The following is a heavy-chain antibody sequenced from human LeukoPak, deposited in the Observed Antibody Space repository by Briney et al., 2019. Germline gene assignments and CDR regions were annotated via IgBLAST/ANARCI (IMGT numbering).Heavy chain of an antibody. D-gene: IGHD6-13*01. CDR1: GGSISSGSYY. Sequence: SQTLSLTCTVSGGSISSGSYYWSWIRQPAGKGLEWIGRIYTSGSTNYNPSLKSRVTMSVDTSKNQFSLKLSSVTAADTAVYYCARDRVYSSSWTLNWFDPWGQGTLVTVSS. J-gene: IGHJ5*02. CDR3: ARDRVYSSSWTLNWFDP. CDR2: IYTSGST. V-gene: IGHV4-61*02.